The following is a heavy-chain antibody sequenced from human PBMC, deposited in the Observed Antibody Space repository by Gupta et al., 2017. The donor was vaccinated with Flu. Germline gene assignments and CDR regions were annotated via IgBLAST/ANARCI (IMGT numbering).Heavy chain of an antibody. CDR1: GGSFSGYY. J-gene: IGHJ1*01. V-gene: IGHV4-34*01. D-gene: IGHD2-15*01. Sequence: QVQLQQWGAGLLKPSETLSLTCAVYGGSFSGYYWSWIRQPPGKGLEWIGEINHSGSTNYNPSLKSRVTISVDTSKNQFSLKLSSVTAADTAVYYCARTACSGGSCVTTSPYFQHWGQGTLVTVSS. CDR3: ARTACSGGSCVTTSPYFQH. CDR2: INHSGST.